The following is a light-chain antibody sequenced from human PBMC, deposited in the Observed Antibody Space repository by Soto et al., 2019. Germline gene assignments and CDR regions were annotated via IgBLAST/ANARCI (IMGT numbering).Light chain of an antibody. Sequence: QSALTQPASVSGSPGQSITISCTGTSSDVGGYNYVSWYQQHPGKAPKLMIYEVSNRPSGVSNRFSGSKSGNTASLTISGLQAEDEAHYYCSSYTSSSTLKVFGGGTKVTVL. V-gene: IGLV2-14*01. J-gene: IGLJ2*01. CDR1: SSDVGGYNY. CDR2: EVS. CDR3: SSYTSSSTLKV.